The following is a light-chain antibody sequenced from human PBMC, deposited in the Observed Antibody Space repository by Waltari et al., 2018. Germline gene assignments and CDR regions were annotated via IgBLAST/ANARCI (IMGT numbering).Light chain of an antibody. Sequence: QSALTQPAPVSGSPGQPITIPCTVTSSSVGNSNSVSGNQQHPGKAPKLMIYAVSKRPSGVSDRFSGSKSGDMASLTISGLQPEDEAEYFCSSYAGSSKGVFGGGTKVTVL. CDR3: SSYAGSSKGV. J-gene: IGLJ2*01. CDR2: AVS. CDR1: SSSVGNSNS. V-gene: IGLV2-23*02.